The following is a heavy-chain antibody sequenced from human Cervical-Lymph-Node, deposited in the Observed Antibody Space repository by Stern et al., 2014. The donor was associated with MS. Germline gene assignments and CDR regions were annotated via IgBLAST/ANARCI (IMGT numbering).Heavy chain of an antibody. V-gene: IGHV3-15*01. CDR1: GFTVTNAW. Sequence: VQLVQSGGGLVKPGESLRLSCEASGFTVTNAWMSWVRLAPGKGLEWVGRIIGRTDGGTKSYAVPVRGRFSISRDDSKNTLYLQMNSLQSEDTAVYYCTKDRAVVGAISWGPRDQHSYFGMDVWGQGTAVTVSS. CDR3: TKDRAVVGAISWGPRDQHSYFGMDV. D-gene: IGHD2-15*01. CDR2: IIGRTDGGTK. J-gene: IGHJ6*02.